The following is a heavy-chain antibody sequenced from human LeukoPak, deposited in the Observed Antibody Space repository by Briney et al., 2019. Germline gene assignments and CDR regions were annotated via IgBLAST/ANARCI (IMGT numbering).Heavy chain of an antibody. J-gene: IGHJ4*02. CDR1: GFPFSAFS. D-gene: IGHD2-2*01. CDR2: ISSGDGGYI. CDR3: ARGNAPLPFDY. Sequence: GGSLTLSCAGSGFPFSAFSVHCLRQAPGKGLEWVSSISSGDGGYIYYADSVRGRFTISRDNAEDSVYLQMKSLRAEATAVYYCARGNAPLPFDYWGQGTPVTVSS. V-gene: IGHV3-21*01.